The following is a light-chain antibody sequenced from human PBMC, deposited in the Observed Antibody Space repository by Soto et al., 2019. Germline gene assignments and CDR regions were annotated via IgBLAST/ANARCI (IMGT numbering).Light chain of an antibody. Sequence: NFMLTQPHSVSESPGKTVTISCTRSSGSIAANYVQWYQQRPGSAPTTVIYEDDQRPSGVPDRFPGSIDSSSNSASLTISGLKTEDEADYYCQSYDGGWVFGGGTKLTVL. CDR3: QSYDGGWV. J-gene: IGLJ3*02. CDR2: EDD. CDR1: SGSIAANY. V-gene: IGLV6-57*04.